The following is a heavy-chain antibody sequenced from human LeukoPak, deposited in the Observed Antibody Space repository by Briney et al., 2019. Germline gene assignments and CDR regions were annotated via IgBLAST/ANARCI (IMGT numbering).Heavy chain of an antibody. CDR3: ARGNYGDYYGGMDV. Sequence: SETLSLTCAVSGDSISTYSWIWIRQPPGKGLECIGYISYSGSTNFNPSLQSRVTMSVATSKNQFSLKLSSVTAADTAVYYCARGNYGDYYGGMDVWGQGTTVTVSS. D-gene: IGHD4-17*01. CDR1: GDSISTYS. CDR2: ISYSGST. V-gene: IGHV4-59*12. J-gene: IGHJ6*02.